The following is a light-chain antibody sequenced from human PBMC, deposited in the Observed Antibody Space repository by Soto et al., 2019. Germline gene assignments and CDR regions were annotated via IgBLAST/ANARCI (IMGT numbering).Light chain of an antibody. V-gene: IGKV1-39*01. CDR2: AAS. CDR1: QPISDY. CDR3: QESYNTLSWT. J-gene: IGKJ1*01. Sequence: DIQITQSPSSLSASVGDRVTSTCRTSQPISDYLNWYQQKPGKAPKLLIYAASSLQSGVPSRFSGSGSGTDFTFTISGLQPEDFATYYCQESYNTLSWTFGQGTKV.